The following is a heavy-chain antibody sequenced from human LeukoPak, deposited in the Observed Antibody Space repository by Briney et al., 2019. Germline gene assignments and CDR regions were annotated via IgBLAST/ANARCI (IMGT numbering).Heavy chain of an antibody. J-gene: IGHJ6*04. CDR1: GFTFSSYA. Sequence: GRSLRLSCAASGFTFSSYAMHWVRQAPGKGLEWVAVISYDGSSKYYADSVKGRFTISRDNSKNTLYLQMNSLRAEDTAVYYCARDPGAITMVRGVGYYYYGMDVWGKGTTVTVSS. V-gene: IGHV3-30*04. D-gene: IGHD3-10*01. CDR3: ARDPGAITMVRGVGYYYYGMDV. CDR2: ISYDGSSK.